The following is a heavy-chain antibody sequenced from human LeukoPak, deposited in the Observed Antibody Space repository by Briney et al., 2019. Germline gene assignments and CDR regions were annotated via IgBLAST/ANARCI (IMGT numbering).Heavy chain of an antibody. CDR1: GFTFSSYA. V-gene: IGHV3-23*01. CDR2: ISGSGGST. J-gene: IGHJ4*02. Sequence: GGSLRLSCAASGFTFSSYAMSWVRQAPGKGLEWVSAISGSGGSTYYADSVKGRFTISRDNSKNTLYLQMNSLRAEDTAVYYCAKSNIVVVPAAIAFYFDYWGQGTLVTVSS. CDR3: AKSNIVVVPAAIAFYFDY. D-gene: IGHD2-2*02.